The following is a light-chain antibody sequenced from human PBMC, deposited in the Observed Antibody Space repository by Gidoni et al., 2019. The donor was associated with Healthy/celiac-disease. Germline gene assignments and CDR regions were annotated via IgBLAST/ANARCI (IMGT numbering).Light chain of an antibody. CDR1: QSVSSY. J-gene: IGKJ2*01. CDR3: QQYNNWPLYT. Sequence: IVMTHSPATLSVSPGERATLSCSASQSVSSYLAWYQQKPDQAPRGLIYGASTRATCIPARFSGSGSGTEFTLTISSLQSEDFAAYYCQQYNNWPLYTFGQGTKLEIK. V-gene: IGKV3D-15*01. CDR2: GAS.